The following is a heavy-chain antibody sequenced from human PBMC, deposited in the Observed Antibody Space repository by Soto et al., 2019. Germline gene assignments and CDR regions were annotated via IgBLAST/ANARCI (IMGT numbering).Heavy chain of an antibody. Sequence: GGSLRLSCAASGFTFSGYGMHWVRQAPGTGLEWVAVISYDGSKYYADSVKGRFTISRDNSKNTLYLQINSLSPEDTAVYYCAKDFTPWFGDYFYYYYGMHVWCQATTLTV. CDR3: AKDFTPWFGDYFYYYYGMHV. CDR1: GFTFSGYG. D-gene: IGHD4-17*01. J-gene: IGHJ6*02. CDR2: ISYDGSK. V-gene: IGHV3-30*18.